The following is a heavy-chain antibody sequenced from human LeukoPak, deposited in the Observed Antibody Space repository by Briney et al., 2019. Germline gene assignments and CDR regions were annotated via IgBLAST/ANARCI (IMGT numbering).Heavy chain of an antibody. V-gene: IGHV4-4*07. Sequence: SETLSLTCTVSGGSISSYYWSWIRQPAGKGLEWIGRIYTSGSTNYNPSLKSRVTISVDKSKNQLSLKLSSVTAADTAVYYCARASSNYYYYYMDVWGKGTTVTVSS. D-gene: IGHD2/OR15-2a*01. J-gene: IGHJ6*03. CDR3: ARASSNYYYYYMDV. CDR1: GGSISSYY. CDR2: IYTSGST.